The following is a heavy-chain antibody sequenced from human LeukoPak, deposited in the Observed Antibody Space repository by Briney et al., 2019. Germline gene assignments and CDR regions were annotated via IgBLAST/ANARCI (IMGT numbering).Heavy chain of an antibody. V-gene: IGHV4-4*02. J-gene: IGHJ5*02. CDR1: GDSITSYAW. CDR3: VRVISSAWRQNDL. CDR2: IHLNGIT. Sequence: PSGTLSLTCSVSGDSITSYAWWSWVRQPPGKGLEWIGEIHLNGITNYNPSLKSRVTMSIDKSNNQFSLNLSSVTAADTAVYYCVRVISSAWRQNDLWGQGTLVTVSS. D-gene: IGHD3-22*01.